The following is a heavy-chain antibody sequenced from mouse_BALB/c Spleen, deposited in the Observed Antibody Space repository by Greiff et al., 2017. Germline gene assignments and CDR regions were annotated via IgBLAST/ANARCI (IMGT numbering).Heavy chain of an antibody. V-gene: IGHV2-9*02. D-gene: IGHD1-1*01. Sequence: VQGVESGPGLVAPSQSLSITCTVSGFSLTSYGVHWVRQPPGKGLEWLGVIWAGGSTNYNSALMSRLSISKDNSKSQVFLKMNSLQTDDTAMYYCATYYYGSSPGFDYWGQGTTLTVSS. CDR3: ATYYYGSSPGFDY. CDR2: IWAGGST. J-gene: IGHJ2*01. CDR1: GFSLTSYG.